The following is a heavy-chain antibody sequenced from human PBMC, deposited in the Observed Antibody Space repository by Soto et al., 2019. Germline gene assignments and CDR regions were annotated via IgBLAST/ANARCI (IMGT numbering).Heavy chain of an antibody. CDR3: AHRRNYDGSWNEGVFDY. J-gene: IGHJ4*02. CDR2: IYWDDDK. V-gene: IGHV2-5*02. Sequence: QITLKESGPTLVKPTQTLTLTCTFSGFSLTSRPVGVGWVRQPPGKALEWLAFIYWDDDKRYSPSLRSTLTVQKDASKNQVVLTLTNMDPVDTATYYCAHRRNYDGSWNEGVFDYWGQGILVTVSS. CDR1: GFSLTSRPVG. D-gene: IGHD3-16*01.